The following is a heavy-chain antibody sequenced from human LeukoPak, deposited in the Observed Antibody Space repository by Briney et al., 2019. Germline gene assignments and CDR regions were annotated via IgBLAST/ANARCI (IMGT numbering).Heavy chain of an antibody. CDR1: GGSISSSRYY. Sequence: SETLSLTCTVSGGSISSSRYYWGWIRQPPGKGLEWIGSIYYSGTTYYNPSLKSRVTTSVDTSKNQFSLKLSSVTATDTAVYYCARALNWGADYWGQGTLVTVSS. CDR2: IYYSGTT. D-gene: IGHD7-27*01. V-gene: IGHV4-39*01. J-gene: IGHJ4*02. CDR3: ARALNWGADY.